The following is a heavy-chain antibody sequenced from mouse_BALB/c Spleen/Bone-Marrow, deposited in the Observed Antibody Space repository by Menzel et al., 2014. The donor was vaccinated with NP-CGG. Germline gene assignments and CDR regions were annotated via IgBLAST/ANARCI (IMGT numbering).Heavy chain of an antibody. D-gene: IGHD1-1*01. Sequence: EVQVVESGGGLVQPGGSRKLSCAASGFTFRSFGMHWARQAPEKGLEWVAYISGGTSTIYYADTVKGRFTISRDNPNNTLCLQMTSLRSEDTAMYYCVRGGSYVPSYFDSWGQGTTLTVSS. J-gene: IGHJ2*01. CDR1: GFTFRSFG. V-gene: IGHV5-17*02. CDR3: VRGGSYVPSYFDS. CDR2: ISGGTSTI.